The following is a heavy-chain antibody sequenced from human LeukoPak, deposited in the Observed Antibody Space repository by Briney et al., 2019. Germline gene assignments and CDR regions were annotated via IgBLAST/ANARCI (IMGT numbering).Heavy chain of an antibody. J-gene: IGHJ6*02. V-gene: IGHV3-49*03. D-gene: IGHD6-19*01. CDR2: IRSKAYGGTT. CDR1: GFTFGDYA. Sequence: GGSLRLSCTASGFTFGDYAMSWFRQAPGKGLEWVGFIRSKAYGGTTEYAASVKGRFTISRDDSKSIAYLQMNSLKTEDTAVYYCFLGLAPDYYGMDVWGQGTTDTVSS. CDR3: FLGLAPDYYGMDV.